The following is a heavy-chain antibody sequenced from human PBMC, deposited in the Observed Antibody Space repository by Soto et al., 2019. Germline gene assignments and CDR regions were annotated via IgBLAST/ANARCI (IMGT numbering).Heavy chain of an antibody. D-gene: IGHD1-26*01. CDR3: AKREIQGPIDY. CDR2: IYYSGTT. V-gene: IGHV4-28*01. CDR1: GYSISSSNW. Sequence: QVQLQESGPGLVKPSDTLSLTCAVSGYSISSSNWWGWIRQPPGKGLEWIGYIYYSGTTYYNPSLKSRVTMSVDTSKNQFSLKLTSVTAVYTAVYYCAKREIQGPIDYWGQGTLVTVSS. J-gene: IGHJ4*02.